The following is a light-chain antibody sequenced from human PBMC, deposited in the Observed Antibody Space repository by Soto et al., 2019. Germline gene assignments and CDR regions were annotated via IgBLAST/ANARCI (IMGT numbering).Light chain of an antibody. J-gene: IGKJ1*01. CDR3: QQSYSNPQT. CDR1: QSISSC. CDR2: AAS. Sequence: DIQMTQSPSSLSASVGDRVTITCRASQSISSCLNWYQQKPGKAPKLLIYAASSLQSGVPSRFSGSGSGTEFTLTISSLQPEDFATYYCQQSYSNPQTFGQGTKVEIK. V-gene: IGKV1-39*01.